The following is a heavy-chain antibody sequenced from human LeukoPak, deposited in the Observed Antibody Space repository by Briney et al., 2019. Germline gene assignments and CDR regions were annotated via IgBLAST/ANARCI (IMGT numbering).Heavy chain of an antibody. J-gene: IGHJ6*02. V-gene: IGHV3-53*01. D-gene: IGHD3-3*01. CDR2: IYSGGST. Sequence: GGSLRLSCAASGFTFSSYGMSWVRQAPGKGLEWVSVIYSGGSTYYADSVKGRFTISRDNSKNTLYLQMNSLGAEDTAVYYCATDSDFWSGYYKPPYYYYGMDVWGQGTTVTVSS. CDR3: ATDSDFWSGYYKPPYYYYGMDV. CDR1: GFTFSSYG.